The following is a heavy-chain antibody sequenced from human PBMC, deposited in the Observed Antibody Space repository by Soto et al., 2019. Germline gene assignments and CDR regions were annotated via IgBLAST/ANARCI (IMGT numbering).Heavy chain of an antibody. CDR3: ARGLYGCSSTSCPPKNYYYYCGMDV. D-gene: IGHD2-2*01. CDR2: IYHSGST. Sequence: SETLSLTCAVSGGSISSGGYSWSWIRQPPGKGLEWIGYIYHSGSTYYNPSLKSRVTISVDRSKNQFSLKLSSVTAADTAVYYCARGLYGCSSTSCPPKNYYYYCGMDVWGQGTTVTVSS. CDR1: GGSISSGGYS. J-gene: IGHJ6*02. V-gene: IGHV4-30-2*01.